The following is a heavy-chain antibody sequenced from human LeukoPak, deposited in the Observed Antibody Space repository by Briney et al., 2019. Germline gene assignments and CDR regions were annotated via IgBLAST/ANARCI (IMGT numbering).Heavy chain of an antibody. CDR2: IYYSGST. V-gene: IGHV4-39*06. D-gene: IGHD2-2*01. J-gene: IGHJ5*02. CDR1: GGSISSSSYY. Sequence: SETLSLTCTVSGGSISSSSYYWGWIRQPPGKGLEWIGSIYYSGSTYYNPSLKSRVTISVDTSKNQFPLKLSSVTAADTAVYYCARDTYCSSTSCYPNWFDPWGQGTLVTVSS. CDR3: ARDTYCSSTSCYPNWFDP.